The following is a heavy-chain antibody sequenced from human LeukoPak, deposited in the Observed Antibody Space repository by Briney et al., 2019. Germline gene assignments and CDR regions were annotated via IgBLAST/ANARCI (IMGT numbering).Heavy chain of an antibody. CDR3: ARTPGFSSSWLSDY. D-gene: IGHD6-13*01. V-gene: IGHV1-18*01. CDR1: GYTFTSYG. Sequence: ASVTVSCKASGYTFTSYGISWVRQAPGQGLAWMGWISAYNGNTNYAQKLQGRVTMTTDTSTSTAYMELRSLRSDDTAVYYCARTPGFSSSWLSDYWGQGTLVTVSS. J-gene: IGHJ4*02. CDR2: ISAYNGNT.